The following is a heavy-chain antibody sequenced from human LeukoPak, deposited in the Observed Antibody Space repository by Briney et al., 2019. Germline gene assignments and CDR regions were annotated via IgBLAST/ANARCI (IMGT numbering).Heavy chain of an antibody. D-gene: IGHD6-13*01. CDR1: GYTFTGYY. CDR3: ARGGVVGAAAGENWFDP. Sequence: ASVKVSCKASGYTFTGYYMHWVRQAPGQGLEWMGWINPNSGGTNYAQKFQGRVTMTRDTSISTAYMELSRLRSDDTAVYYCARGGVVGAAAGENWFDPWGQGTLVTVSS. V-gene: IGHV1-2*02. CDR2: INPNSGGT. J-gene: IGHJ5*02.